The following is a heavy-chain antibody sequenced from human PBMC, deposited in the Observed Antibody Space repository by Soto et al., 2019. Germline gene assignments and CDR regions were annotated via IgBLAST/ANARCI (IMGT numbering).Heavy chain of an antibody. V-gene: IGHV3-7*04. CDR3: VRSSGWTGDY. D-gene: IGHD3-10*01. CDR1: GFAFSTYW. CDR2: IKQDGSQI. Sequence: EVQLVASGGGLVQPGGSLRLSCATSGFAFSTYWMSWVRQVPGKGLEWVANIKQDGSQINYVDSVRGRFTISRDNANRSLYLQMNSLRAEDTAVYHCVRSSGWTGDYWGQGILVTVSS. J-gene: IGHJ4*02.